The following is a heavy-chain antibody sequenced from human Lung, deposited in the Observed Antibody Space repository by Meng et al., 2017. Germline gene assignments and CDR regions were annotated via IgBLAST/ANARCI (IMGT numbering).Heavy chain of an antibody. D-gene: IGHD4-11*01. J-gene: IGHJ4*02. Sequence: VQLREWGAGLLKPSKTVFLTCVVAGGSFGDYYWSWIRKPRGKGLEWIGEINHSGSTNHNPSLESRATISVDTSKNNLSLKLSSVTAADSAVYYCARGPTTMAHDFDYWGQGTLVTVSS. CDR1: GGSFGDYY. CDR2: INHSGST. CDR3: ARGPTTMAHDFDY. V-gene: IGHV4-34*04.